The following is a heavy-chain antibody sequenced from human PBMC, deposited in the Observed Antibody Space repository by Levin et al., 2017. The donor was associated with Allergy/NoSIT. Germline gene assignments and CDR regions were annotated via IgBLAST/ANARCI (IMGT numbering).Heavy chain of an antibody. CDR2: IYPGDSDT. CDR1: GYSFSTYW. V-gene: IGHV5-51*01. J-gene: IGHJ3*02. Sequence: GESLKISCQVSGYSFSTYWLGWLRQMPGRGLEWMGIIYPGDSDTRYSPSFQGQVTMSADKSISTAYLQWSSLKASDTAMYYCARRGRDGSNNRNAAFDIWGQGTMVTVSS. CDR3: ARRGRDGSNNRNAAFDI. D-gene: IGHD5-24*01.